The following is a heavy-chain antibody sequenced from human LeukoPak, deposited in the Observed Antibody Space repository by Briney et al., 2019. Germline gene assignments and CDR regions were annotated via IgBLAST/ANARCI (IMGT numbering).Heavy chain of an antibody. Sequence: RASVKVSCKASGYTFTGYYMHWVRQAPGQGLEWMGWINPHSGGTSYAHKFQGRVTMTRDTSISTAYMEPSRLRSDDTAVYYCASPSFESGSYYYFDYWGQGTLVTVSS. D-gene: IGHD1-26*01. CDR3: ASPSFESGSYYYFDY. J-gene: IGHJ4*02. CDR1: GYTFTGYY. V-gene: IGHV1-2*07. CDR2: INPHSGGT.